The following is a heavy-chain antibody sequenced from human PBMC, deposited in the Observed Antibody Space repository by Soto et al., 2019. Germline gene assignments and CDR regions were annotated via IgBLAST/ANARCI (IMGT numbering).Heavy chain of an antibody. CDR2: MNPNSGNT. J-gene: IGHJ5*02. Sequence: QVQLVQSGAEVKKPGASVKVSCKASGYTFTSYDINWVRQATGQGLEWMGWMNPNSGNTGYAQKFQGRVTMTRNTSISTAYMELSSLRSVDTAVYYCARVLVPDNWFDPWGQGTLVTVSS. CDR1: GYTFTSYD. D-gene: IGHD2-2*01. V-gene: IGHV1-8*01. CDR3: ARVLVPDNWFDP.